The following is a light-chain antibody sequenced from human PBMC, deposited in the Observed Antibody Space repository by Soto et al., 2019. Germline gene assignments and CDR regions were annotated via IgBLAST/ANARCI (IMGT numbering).Light chain of an antibody. CDR2: DAS. CDR3: QKRTNWLFT. V-gene: IGKV3-11*01. Sequence: LTQSQSSLYLYPGERAILSCTASQTVGISLALYQHKPGQPPRLLIYDASKRAAGIPARFGGSGSGTDFNLTISSLEPEDFAVYYCQKRTNWLFTFVPGTQVDIK. J-gene: IGKJ3*01. CDR1: QTVGIS.